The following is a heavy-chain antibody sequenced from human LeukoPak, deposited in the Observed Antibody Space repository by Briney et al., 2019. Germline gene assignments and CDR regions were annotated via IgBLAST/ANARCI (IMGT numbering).Heavy chain of an antibody. V-gene: IGHV3-15*01. D-gene: IGHD2-21*02. CDR1: GFTFTNAW. J-gene: IGHJ4*02. CDR3: TRVAPYCGGDCYSRYFDY. Sequence: PGGSLRLSCAASGFTFTNAWMTWVRQAPGKGLEWVGRVKSKTDGGTTDYEAPVKGRFTISRDDSKNTLFLQMNSLKTEDTAMYYCTRVAPYCGGDCYSRYFDYWGQGILVSVSS. CDR2: VKSKTDGGTT.